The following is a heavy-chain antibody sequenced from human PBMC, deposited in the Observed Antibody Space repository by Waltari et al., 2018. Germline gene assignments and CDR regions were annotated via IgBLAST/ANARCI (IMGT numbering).Heavy chain of an antibody. Sequence: DVQLVVSGGGLVQPGGSLRLSCVASGFTLRDYWMSWVRQSPGKGLGWVANIKHDGGAKDYADSAKGRFTISRDNDKNSLFLQMNSLRADDTAVYFCARVLKDNDAADYWGQGTLVIVSS. D-gene: IGHD1-1*01. CDR3: ARVLKDNDAADY. V-gene: IGHV3-7*01. CDR2: IKHDGGAK. J-gene: IGHJ4*02. CDR1: GFTLRDYW.